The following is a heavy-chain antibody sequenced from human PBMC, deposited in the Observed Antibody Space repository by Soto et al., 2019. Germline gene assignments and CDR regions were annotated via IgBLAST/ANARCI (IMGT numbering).Heavy chain of an antibody. D-gene: IGHD3-10*01. Sequence: QVQLVQSGAEVKRPGSSMMVSCKASGGTFKNYAISWVRQAPGQGLEWLGGTNGNLGTGNYAQKFRGRLTITTDISTTTAYMELSSLTSEDTAVYYCARRDSHGFFRYFDNWGQGTLVTVSS. J-gene: IGHJ4*02. V-gene: IGHV1-69*06. CDR1: GGTFKNYA. CDR2: TNGNLGTG. CDR3: ARRDSHGFFRYFDN.